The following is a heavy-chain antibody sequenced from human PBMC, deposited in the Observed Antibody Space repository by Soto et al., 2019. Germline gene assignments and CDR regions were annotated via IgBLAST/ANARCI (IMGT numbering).Heavy chain of an antibody. D-gene: IGHD3-22*01. CDR3: ASPTIVGPGYYFDY. V-gene: IGHV1-69*13. CDR1: GGTFSSYA. J-gene: IGHJ4*02. CDR2: IIPIFGTA. Sequence: SVKVSCKASGGTFSSYAISWVLQAPGQGLEWMGGIIPIFGTANYAQKFQGRVTITADESTSTAYMELSSLRSEDTAVYYCASPTIVGPGYYFDYWGQGTLVTVSS.